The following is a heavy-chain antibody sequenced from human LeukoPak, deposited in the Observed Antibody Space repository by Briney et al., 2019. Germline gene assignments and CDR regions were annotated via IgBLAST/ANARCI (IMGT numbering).Heavy chain of an antibody. CDR1: GFTFDDFA. CDR3: AKDKTSGISGPFDS. D-gene: IGHD3-3*02. V-gene: IGHV3-9*01. CDR2: LRWNSGRI. Sequence: GRSLRLSCAASGFTFDDFAMHWVRQAPGRGLEWVSGLRWNSGRIVYADSVKGRFTMSRDNAKNSLYLEMNSLRAEDTAFYYCAKDKTSGISGPFDSWGQGTLVIVS. J-gene: IGHJ5*01.